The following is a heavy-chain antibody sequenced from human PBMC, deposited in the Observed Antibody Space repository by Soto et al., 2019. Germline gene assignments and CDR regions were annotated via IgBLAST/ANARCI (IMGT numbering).Heavy chain of an antibody. D-gene: IGHD5-12*01. V-gene: IGHV6-1*01. CDR1: GDSVSSNTAS. CDR3: AKGDNLGPKTGYAFDP. CDR2: TYFRSKWYN. J-gene: IGHJ5*02. Sequence: SQTLSLTCAISGDSVSSNTASWNWIRQSPSRGLEWLGRTYFRSKWYNDYAVAVKSRIIIIPDTSNNQFSLQLNSVTPEDTVVYFCAKGDNLGPKTGYAFDPWGQGIMVTVSS.